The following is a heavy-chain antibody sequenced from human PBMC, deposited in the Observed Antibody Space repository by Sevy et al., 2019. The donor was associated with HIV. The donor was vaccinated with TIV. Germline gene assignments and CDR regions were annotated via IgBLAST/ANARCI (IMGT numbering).Heavy chain of an antibody. J-gene: IGHJ3*02. CDR1: GFTFSSYD. V-gene: IGHV3-13*01. Sequence: GGSLRLSCAASGFTFSSYDMHWVRQATGKGLEWVSAIGTAGDTYYPGSVKGRFTIFRENGKNSLYLQMNSLRAGDTAVYYLAVAGYSSGLDAFDIWGQGTMVTVSS. CDR2: IGTAGDT. CDR3: AVAGYSSGLDAFDI. D-gene: IGHD6-19*01.